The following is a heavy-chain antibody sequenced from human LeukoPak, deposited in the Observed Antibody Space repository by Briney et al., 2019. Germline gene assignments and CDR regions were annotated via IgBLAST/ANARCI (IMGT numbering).Heavy chain of an antibody. J-gene: IGHJ3*02. Sequence: GESLKISCKGSGYIFTSYWIGWVRQMPGKGLEWMGIIYAGDSDTRYSPSFQGQVTISADKSISTAYLQWSSLKASDTAIYYCARHRYHFGSFDAFDIWGQGHWSPSLQ. D-gene: IGHD3-3*01. CDR3: ARHRYHFGSFDAFDI. V-gene: IGHV5-51*01. CDR2: IYAGDSDT. CDR1: GYIFTSYW.